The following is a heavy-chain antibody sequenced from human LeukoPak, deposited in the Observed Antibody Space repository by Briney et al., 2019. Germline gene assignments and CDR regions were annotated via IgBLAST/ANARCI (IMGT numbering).Heavy chain of an antibody. CDR3: ARSSGGSYWFAP. CDR1: GYTFTGYY. CDR2: INPYRGGP. J-gene: IGHJ5*02. V-gene: IGHV1-2*02. Sequence: ASVKVSCMPSGYTFTGYYMHWVRPAPGQGLEWMGWINPYRGGPNYGQKSPGRDTMARATSISTAYMELRRLRSDDTAVYYCARSSGGSYWFAPWGQGTLVTVSS. D-gene: IGHD3-10*01.